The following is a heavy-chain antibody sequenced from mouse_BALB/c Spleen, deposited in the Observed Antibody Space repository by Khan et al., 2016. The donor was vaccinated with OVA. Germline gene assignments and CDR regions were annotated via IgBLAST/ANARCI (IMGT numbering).Heavy chain of an antibody. J-gene: IGHJ4*01. CDR1: GFSLTNYG. Sequence: QVQLKESGPGLVAPSQSLSITCTVSGFSLTNYGVNWVRQPPGKGLEWLGVIWGDGSTNYHSALISRLSITKDNSKSQVFLKLNSLQTDDTATYXVAGFEASYYAMYHWGQGTSVTFFS. V-gene: IGHV2-3*01. D-gene: IGHD6-1*01. CDR3: AGFEASYYAMYH. CDR2: IWGDGST.